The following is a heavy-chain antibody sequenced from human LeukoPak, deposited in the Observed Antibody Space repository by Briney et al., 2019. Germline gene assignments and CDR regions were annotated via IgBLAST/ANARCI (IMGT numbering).Heavy chain of an antibody. CDR3: AIGRGGQQLGDY. J-gene: IGHJ4*02. D-gene: IGHD6-13*01. CDR1: EYNFPNYC. Sequence: GGSLEISCKHSEYNFPNYCIGWVRQVPGKGLEWMGIIYPDDSDTRYSPSFQGQVTISADRSITTAYLQWSSLRASDTAMYYCAIGRGGQQLGDYWGQGTLVTVSS. CDR2: IYPDDSDT. V-gene: IGHV5-51*01.